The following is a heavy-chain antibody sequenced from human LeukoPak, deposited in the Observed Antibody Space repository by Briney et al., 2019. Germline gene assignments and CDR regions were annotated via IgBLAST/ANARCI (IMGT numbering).Heavy chain of an antibody. CDR3: ARSTSYYYYCGMDV. CDR1: GFTFDDYG. Sequence: GGSLRLSCAASGFTFDDYGMSWVRQAPGKGLEWVSGINWNGGSTGYADSVKGRFTISRDNAKNSLYLQMNSLRAEDTALYHCARSTSYYYYCGMDVWGQGTTVTVSS. V-gene: IGHV3-20*01. CDR2: INWNGGST. D-gene: IGHD2-2*01. J-gene: IGHJ6*02.